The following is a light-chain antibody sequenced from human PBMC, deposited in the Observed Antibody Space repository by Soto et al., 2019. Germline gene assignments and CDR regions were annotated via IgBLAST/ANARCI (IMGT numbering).Light chain of an antibody. J-gene: IGLJ1*01. CDR2: EVS. CDR3: SSYAGSNNFEV. Sequence: QSVLTQPPSASGSPGQSVTISCTGTSSDVGGYNYVSWYQPHPGKAPKLMIYEVSKRPSGVPDRFSGSKSGNTASLTVSGLQAEDEADYYCSSYAGSNNFEVFGTGTKLTVL. CDR1: SSDVGGYNY. V-gene: IGLV2-8*01.